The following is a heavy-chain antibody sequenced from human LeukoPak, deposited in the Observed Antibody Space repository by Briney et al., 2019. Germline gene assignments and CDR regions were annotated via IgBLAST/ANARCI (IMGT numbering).Heavy chain of an antibody. V-gene: IGHV3-30*04. CDR2: ISYDGNNK. D-gene: IGHD7-27*01. Sequence: GTSLRLSCAASGFTFSNYAMHWVRQAPGKGLEWVAVISYDGNNKYHADSVKGRFTISRDNSKNTLYLQMNSLRVEDTAVYYCAIDPNWGTHSWGQGVLVTVSS. CDR3: AIDPNWGTHS. J-gene: IGHJ4*02. CDR1: GFTFSNYA.